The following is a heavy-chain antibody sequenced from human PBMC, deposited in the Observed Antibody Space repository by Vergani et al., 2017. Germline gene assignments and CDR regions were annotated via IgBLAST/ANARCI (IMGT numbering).Heavy chain of an antibody. Sequence: EVQLVESGGGLVQPGRSLRLSCAASGFTFDDYAMHWVRQAPGKGLEWVSGISWNSGSIGYADSVKGRFTISRDNAKNSLYLQMNSLRAEDTALYYCARDQGFGELSFWFDPWGQGTLVTVSS. CDR2: ISWNSGSI. J-gene: IGHJ5*02. V-gene: IGHV3-9*01. D-gene: IGHD3-10*01. CDR3: ARDQGFGELSFWFDP. CDR1: GFTFDDYA.